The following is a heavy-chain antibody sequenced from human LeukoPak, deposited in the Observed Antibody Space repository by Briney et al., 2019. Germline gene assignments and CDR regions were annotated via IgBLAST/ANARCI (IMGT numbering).Heavy chain of an antibody. Sequence: SETLSLTCSVSGDSISTYHWNWIRKPPGRERDGIGYMQSTGNSNYNPSLKNRVNIIVDMSKNQFVLNLRSVTAADTAVYYCARDKRHSYGRYFDPWGQGMLVTVSS. CDR3: ARDKRHSYGRYFDP. CDR1: GDSISTYH. CDR2: MQSTGNS. J-gene: IGHJ4*02. D-gene: IGHD5-18*01. V-gene: IGHV4-59*01.